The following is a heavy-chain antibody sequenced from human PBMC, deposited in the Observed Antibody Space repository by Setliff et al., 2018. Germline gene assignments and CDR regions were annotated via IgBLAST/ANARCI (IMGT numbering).Heavy chain of an antibody. V-gene: IGHV1-8*02. J-gene: IGHJ3*02. CDR2: INPNSGNT. CDR1: GYSFTNYD. D-gene: IGHD3-10*01. Sequence: ASVKVSCKASGYSFTNYDINWVRQATGQGLEWMGWINPNSGNTDYAQKFQGRVTMTRDTSISTAYMELSRLTSDDTVVYFCARARTTMVNDAFDIWGQGTMVTVSS. CDR3: ARARTTMVNDAFDI.